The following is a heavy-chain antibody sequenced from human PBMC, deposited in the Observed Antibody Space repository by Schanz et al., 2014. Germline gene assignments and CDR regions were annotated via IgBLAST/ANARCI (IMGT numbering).Heavy chain of an antibody. CDR3: ARDGEAAAGCDY. CDR2: INPSGGST. Sequence: VPLVPSGAEVQPPGASVPVSCPASGSPFPLYYIHWVLQSPGQGLEWMGIINPSGGSTIYAQKFQGRVTMTRDTSTSTVYMELSSLRSEDTAVYYCARDGEAAAGCDYWGQGTLVTVSS. D-gene: IGHD6-13*01. V-gene: IGHV1-46*03. CDR1: GSPFPLYY. J-gene: IGHJ4*02.